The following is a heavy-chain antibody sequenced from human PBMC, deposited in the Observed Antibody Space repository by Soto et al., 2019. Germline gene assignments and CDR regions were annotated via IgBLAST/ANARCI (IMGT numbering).Heavy chain of an antibody. D-gene: IGHD3-22*01. CDR3: ARDQLYYNDISGRPLNAFDV. CDR1: EFTFSNYA. V-gene: IGHV3-23*01. J-gene: IGHJ3*01. CDR2: ISGSGGSM. Sequence: PGGSLRLSCAASEFTFSNYAMSWVRQAPGKGLEWVSAISGSGGSMYYADSVKGRFTISRDNSKNSLYLQMNSLRAEDTAVYYCARDQLYYNDISGRPLNAFDVWGQGTMVTVSS.